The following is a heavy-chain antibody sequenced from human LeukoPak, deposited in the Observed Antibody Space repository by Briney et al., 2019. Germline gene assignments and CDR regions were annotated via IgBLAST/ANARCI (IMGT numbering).Heavy chain of an antibody. V-gene: IGHV3-23*01. CDR1: GFTFSSYG. CDR2: ISGSGGST. D-gene: IGHD3-22*01. CDR3: AIASPYYYDSSGYSNDY. J-gene: IGHJ4*02. Sequence: GGSLRLSCAASGFTFSSYGMSWVRQAPGKGLEWVSAISGSGGSTYYADSVKGRFTISRDNSKNTLYLQMNSLRAEDTAVYYCAIASPYYYDSSGYSNDYWGQGTLVAVSS.